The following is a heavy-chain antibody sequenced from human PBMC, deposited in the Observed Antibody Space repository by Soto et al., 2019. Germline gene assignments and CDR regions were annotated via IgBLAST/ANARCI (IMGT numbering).Heavy chain of an antibody. CDR3: ARGTMLRGPGYYYAMDV. Sequence: SETLSLTCTVSCDSISRNGYFWTWIRQHPGKGLEWIGYIYYSGSSYYNPSLKSRVIISVDTSKNHFSLNLTAVTAADTAVYYCARGTMLRGPGYYYAMDVWGKGTTVTVSS. D-gene: IGHD3-10*01. V-gene: IGHV4-31*03. J-gene: IGHJ6*04. CDR2: IYYSGSS. CDR1: CDSISRNGYF.